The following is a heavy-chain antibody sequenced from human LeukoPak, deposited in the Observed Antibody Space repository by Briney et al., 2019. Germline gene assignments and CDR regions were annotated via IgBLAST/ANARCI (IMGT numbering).Heavy chain of an antibody. D-gene: IGHD2-21*02. Sequence: EASVKVSYKASGGTFSSYAISWVRQAPGQGLEWMGGIIPIFGTANYAQKFQGRVTITADESTSTAYMELSSLRSEDTAVYYCARSANIVVVTAIRYYYGMDVWGQGTTVTVSS. J-gene: IGHJ6*02. V-gene: IGHV1-69*13. CDR2: IIPIFGTA. CDR3: ARSANIVVVTAIRYYYGMDV. CDR1: GGTFSSYA.